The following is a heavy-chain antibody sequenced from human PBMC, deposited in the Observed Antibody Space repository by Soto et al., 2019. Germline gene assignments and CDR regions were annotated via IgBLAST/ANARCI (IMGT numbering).Heavy chain of an antibody. CDR1: ELNCNSHG. D-gene: IGHD2-2*01. Sequence: PGGSMRVSCGAAELNCNSHGMHCVSQAPGKGLEWVAVISYEGSNNFYAESVKGRFTISRDNSKNTLYLQMNSLRREDTAVYYCARGAEYQLLSRDYFYGMDVWGQATTVTVSS. CDR2: ISYEGSNN. CDR3: ARGAEYQLLSRDYFYGMDV. J-gene: IGHJ6*02. V-gene: IGHV3-30*03.